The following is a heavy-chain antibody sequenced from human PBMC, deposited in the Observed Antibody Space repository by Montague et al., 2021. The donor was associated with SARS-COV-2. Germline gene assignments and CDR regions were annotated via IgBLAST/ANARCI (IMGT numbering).Heavy chain of an antibody. CDR3: AGKVFTVPADY. Sequence: SETLSLTCAVSGVSITSTNWWSLVRQPPGKGLEWIGEISYGGIATYNPSLKSRATISMDRSRNLFSLKLSSVTAADTSIYYCAGKVFTVPADYWGQGTLVTVS. CDR1: GVSITSTNW. V-gene: IGHV4-4*02. J-gene: IGHJ4*02. CDR2: ISYGGIA. D-gene: IGHD4-11*01.